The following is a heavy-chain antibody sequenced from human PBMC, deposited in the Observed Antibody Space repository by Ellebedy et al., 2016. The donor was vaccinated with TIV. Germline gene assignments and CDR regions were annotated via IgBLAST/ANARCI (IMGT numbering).Heavy chain of an antibody. D-gene: IGHD5-18*01. CDR1: GGSISSSNW. J-gene: IGHJ4*02. Sequence: MPSETLSLTCAVSGGSISSSNWWSWVRQPPGKGLGWIGEIYHSGSTNYNPSLKSRVTISVDKSKNQFSLKVSSVTAADTAVYFCAREDENTAMALDYWGQGTLVSVSS. V-gene: IGHV4-4*02. CDR3: AREDENTAMALDY. CDR2: IYHSGST.